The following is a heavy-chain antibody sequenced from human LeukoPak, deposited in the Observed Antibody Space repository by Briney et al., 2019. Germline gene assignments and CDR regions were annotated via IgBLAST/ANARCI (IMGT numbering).Heavy chain of an antibody. CDR2: IYYSGST. Sequence: PSETLSLTCTVYGGSISSYYWSWIRQPPGKGLEWIGYIYYSGSTNYNTSLKSRVTISVDTSKNQSSLKLSSVTAADTAVYYCARQGGYGGNARFDYWGQGTLVTVSS. CDR1: GGSISSYY. CDR3: ARQGGYGGNARFDY. V-gene: IGHV4-59*08. J-gene: IGHJ4*02. D-gene: IGHD4-23*01.